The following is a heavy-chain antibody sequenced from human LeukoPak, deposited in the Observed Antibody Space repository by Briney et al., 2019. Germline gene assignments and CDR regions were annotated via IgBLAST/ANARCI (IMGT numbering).Heavy chain of an antibody. CDR2: ISAYNGNT. CDR3: ARVPNYYDSSGFKLDY. Sequence: ASVKVSCKASGYTFTSYGICWVRQAPGQGLEWMGWISAYNGNTNYAQKLQGRVTMTTDTSTSTAYMELRSLRSDDTAVYYCARVPNYYDSSGFKLDYWGQGTLVTVSS. D-gene: IGHD3-22*01. J-gene: IGHJ4*02. V-gene: IGHV1-18*01. CDR1: GYTFTSYG.